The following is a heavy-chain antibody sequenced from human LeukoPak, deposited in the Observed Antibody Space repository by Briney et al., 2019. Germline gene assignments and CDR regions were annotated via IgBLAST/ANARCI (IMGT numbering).Heavy chain of an antibody. CDR2: IYSGGST. D-gene: IGHD2-21*02. Sequence: GRSLRLSCEASGFTFSSYAMSWVRQAPGKGLEWVSVIYSGGSTYYADSVKGRFTISRHNSKNTLYLQMNSLRAEDTAVYYCARELLADYYYYGMDVWGKGTTVTVSS. CDR1: GFTFSSYA. CDR3: ARELLADYYYYGMDV. J-gene: IGHJ6*04. V-gene: IGHV3-53*04.